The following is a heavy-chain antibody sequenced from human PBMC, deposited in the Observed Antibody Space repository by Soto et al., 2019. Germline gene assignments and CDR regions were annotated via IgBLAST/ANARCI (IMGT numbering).Heavy chain of an antibody. V-gene: IGHV4-61*01. CDR1: GGSVSSGSYY. J-gene: IGHJ5*02. CDR2: IYYSRST. CDR3: ARTLTIFGVVIEVRWFDP. Sequence: TLSLTCTVSGGSVSSGSYYWSWIRQPPGKGLEWIGYIYYSRSTNYNPSLKSRVTISVDTSKNQFSLKLSSVTAADTAVYYCARTLTIFGVVIEVRWFDPWGQGTLVTVSS. D-gene: IGHD3-3*01.